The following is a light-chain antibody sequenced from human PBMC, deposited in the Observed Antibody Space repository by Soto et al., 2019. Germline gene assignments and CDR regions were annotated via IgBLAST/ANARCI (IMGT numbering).Light chain of an antibody. V-gene: IGKV1-6*01. CDR1: QGIRNE. CDR3: LQDYNYPRP. Sequence: QIMQGTSVWSGSRGDRVNITCRASQGIRNELGWYQQKPGKAPKLLIYAASSLQSGVPSRFSGSGSGTDFTLTISSLQPEDFATYYCLQDYNYPRPFGQGTKVDI. CDR2: AAS. J-gene: IGKJ1*01.